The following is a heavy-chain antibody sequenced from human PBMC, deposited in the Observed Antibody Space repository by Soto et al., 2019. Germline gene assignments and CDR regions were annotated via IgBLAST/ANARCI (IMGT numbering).Heavy chain of an antibody. J-gene: IGHJ6*03. CDR2: INHSGST. Sequence: ETLSLTCAVYGGSFSGYYWSWIRQPPGKGLEWIGEINHSGSTNYNPSLKSRVTISVDTSKNQFSLKLSSVTAADTAVYYCASTPGYYYYMDVWGKGTTVTVSS. CDR1: GGSFSGYY. CDR3: ASTPGYYYYMDV. V-gene: IGHV4-34*01.